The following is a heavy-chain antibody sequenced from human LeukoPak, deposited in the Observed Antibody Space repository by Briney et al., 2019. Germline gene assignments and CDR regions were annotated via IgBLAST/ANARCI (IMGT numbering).Heavy chain of an antibody. Sequence: GGSLRLSCAASGFTFSSYSMNWVRQAPGKGLEWVSSISSSSSYIHYADSARGRFTISRDNAKNSLFLQMNSLRGEDTAVYYCARCTTGKTFGSLREIKKSREIDYWGQGTLVTVSS. CDR2: ISSSSSYI. V-gene: IGHV3-21*01. D-gene: IGHD1-1*01. CDR3: ARCTTGKTFGSLREIKKSREIDY. J-gene: IGHJ4*02. CDR1: GFTFSSYS.